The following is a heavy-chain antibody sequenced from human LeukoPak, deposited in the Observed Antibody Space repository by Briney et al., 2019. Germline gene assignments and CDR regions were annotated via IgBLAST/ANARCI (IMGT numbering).Heavy chain of an antibody. CDR3: AGQPENTRGFY. D-gene: IGHD2-2*01. J-gene: IGHJ1*01. V-gene: IGHV4-39*01. Sequence: SETLSLTCTVSGGSISSTLYYWGWFRQSSGKGLEWIGSIYYTGSTYYNPSLKSRVTISVDTSKNQFSLRLTSVTAADTAVYFCAGQPENTRGFYWGQGTLGLVS. CDR1: GGSISSTLYY. CDR2: IYYTGST.